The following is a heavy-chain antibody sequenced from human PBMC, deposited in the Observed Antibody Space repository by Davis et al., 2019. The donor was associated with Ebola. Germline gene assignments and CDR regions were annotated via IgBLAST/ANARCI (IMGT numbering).Heavy chain of an antibody. CDR2: IYYSGST. CDR1: GGSISSYY. CDR3: ARLLWFGELNNWYFDL. Sequence: PSETLSLTCTVSGGSISSYYWSWIRQPPGKGLEWIGYIYYSGSTNYNPSLKSRVTISVDTSKNQFSLKLSSVTAADTAVYYCARLLWFGELNNWYFDLGGRGTLVTVSS. J-gene: IGHJ2*01. D-gene: IGHD3-10*01. V-gene: IGHV4-59*01.